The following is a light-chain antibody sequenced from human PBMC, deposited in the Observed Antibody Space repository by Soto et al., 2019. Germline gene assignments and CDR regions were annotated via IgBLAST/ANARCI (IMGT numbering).Light chain of an antibody. V-gene: IGKV1-5*01. CDR3: QQYNSYSPT. CDR1: QSISYW. J-gene: IGKJ1*01. Sequence: DIQMTQSPSTLSASVGYRVTISCRASQSISYWLAWYQQKPGKAPKLLIYNASGLESGVPSRFSGSGSGTEFTLTISSLQPDDFGTYYCQQYNSYSPTFGQGTKVDIK. CDR2: NAS.